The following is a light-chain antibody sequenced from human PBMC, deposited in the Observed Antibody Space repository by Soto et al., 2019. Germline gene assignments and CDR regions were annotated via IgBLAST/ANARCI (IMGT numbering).Light chain of an antibody. V-gene: IGKV3-20*01. J-gene: IGKJ1*01. CDR2: GAS. Sequence: EIVLTQSPGTLSLSPGERATLSCRASQSVSSSCLAWYQQKPGQAPRLLISGASSRATGIPDRFSGRGSGTDFTLTISRLEPEDFAVYYCQYYGSSPLTFGQGTKVDIK. CDR3: QYYGSSPLT. CDR1: QSVSSSC.